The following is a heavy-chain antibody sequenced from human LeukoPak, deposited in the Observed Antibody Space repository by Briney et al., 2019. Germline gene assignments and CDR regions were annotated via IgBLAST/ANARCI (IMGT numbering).Heavy chain of an antibody. D-gene: IGHD5-18*01. CDR1: GFTFSSYE. CDR3: AKDRGYSYGPDWFDP. J-gene: IGHJ5*02. V-gene: IGHV3-48*03. Sequence: GGSLRLSCAASGFTFSSYEMNWVRQAPGKGLEWVSYISSSGSTTYYADSVKGRFTISRDNSKNTLYLQMNSLRAEDTAVYYCAKDRGYSYGPDWFDPWGQGTLVTVSS. CDR2: ISSSGSTT.